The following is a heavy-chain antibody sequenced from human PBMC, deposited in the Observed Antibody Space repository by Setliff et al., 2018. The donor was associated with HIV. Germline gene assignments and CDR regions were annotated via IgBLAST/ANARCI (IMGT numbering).Heavy chain of an antibody. CDR1: GFTFSSYW. V-gene: IGHV3-74*01. CDR2: INSDGSST. Sequence: GGSLRLSCAASGFTFSSYWMHWVRQAPGKGLVWVSHINSDGSSTSYADSVRGRSTISRDNSKDTLYLQMNSLRAEDTAVYYCAKCGGTCWHNFFGPWGQGTLVTVSS. CDR3: AKCGGTCWHNFFGP. J-gene: IGHJ5*02. D-gene: IGHD2-15*01.